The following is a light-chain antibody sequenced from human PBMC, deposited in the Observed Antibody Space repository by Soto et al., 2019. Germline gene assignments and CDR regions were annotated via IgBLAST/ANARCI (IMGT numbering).Light chain of an antibody. CDR1: QSVSSSY. Sequence: ENVLTQSPGTLSLSPGERATLSCRASQSVSSSYLAWYQQKPGQAPRLLIYDASSRATGIPDRFSGSGSGTDFTLTISRLEPEDFAVYFCHQYGSSPRTFGQGTKVEIK. CDR2: DAS. CDR3: HQYGSSPRT. J-gene: IGKJ1*01. V-gene: IGKV3-20*01.